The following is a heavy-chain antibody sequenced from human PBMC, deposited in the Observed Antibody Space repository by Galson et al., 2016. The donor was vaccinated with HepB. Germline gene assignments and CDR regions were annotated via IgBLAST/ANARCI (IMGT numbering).Heavy chain of an antibody. Sequence: ASGFTFSNFGMSWVRQAPGKGLEWVSLISGSGSSTSYADSVEGRFTISRDNSKNTLYLQMSSLSPDDTAVYYRARDGARRSPVEYFHHWGQGTLVSVSS. CDR1: GFTFSNFG. CDR3: ARDGARRSPVEYFHH. CDR2: ISGSGSST. D-gene: IGHD1-26*01. J-gene: IGHJ1*01. V-gene: IGHV3-23*01.